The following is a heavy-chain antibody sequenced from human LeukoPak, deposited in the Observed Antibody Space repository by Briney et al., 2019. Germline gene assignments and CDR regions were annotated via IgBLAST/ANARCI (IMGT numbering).Heavy chain of an antibody. CDR3: ARWVAASSIDY. CDR2: IYYRGST. CDR1: GGSISSYY. J-gene: IGHJ4*02. D-gene: IGHD6-13*01. Sequence: SETLSLTCTVSGGSISSYYWSWIRQPPGKGLEWIGYIYYRGSTNYNASLESRVTISVDTSKNQFSLKLRSVTAADTAVYYCARWVAASSIDYWGQGTLVTVSS. V-gene: IGHV4-59*08.